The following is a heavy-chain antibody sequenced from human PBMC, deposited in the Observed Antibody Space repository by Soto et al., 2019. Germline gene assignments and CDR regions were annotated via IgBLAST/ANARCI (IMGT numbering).Heavy chain of an antibody. CDR3: ARGGYDSSGYYYTGSWLDP. Sequence: SETLSLTCAVYGGSFSGYYWSWIRQPPGKGLEWIGEINHSGSTNYNPSLKSRVTISVDTSKNQFSLKLSSVTAADTAVYYCARGGYDSSGYYYTGSWLDPWGQGTLVTVYS. J-gene: IGHJ5*02. V-gene: IGHV4-34*01. D-gene: IGHD3-22*01. CDR1: GGSFSGYY. CDR2: INHSGST.